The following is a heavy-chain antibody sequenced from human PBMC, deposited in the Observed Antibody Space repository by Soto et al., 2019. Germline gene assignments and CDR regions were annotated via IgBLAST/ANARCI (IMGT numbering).Heavy chain of an antibody. Sequence: GGSLRLSCAASGFTFGGSAMHWVRQASGKGLEWVGRIRSKANSYATAYAASVKGRFTISRDDSKNTAYLQMNSLKTEDTAVYYCTRPSYYYGSGSYFNWFDPWGQGTLVTVSS. CDR1: GFTFGGSA. J-gene: IGHJ5*02. D-gene: IGHD3-10*01. CDR3: TRPSYYYGSGSYFNWFDP. V-gene: IGHV3-73*01. CDR2: IRSKANSYAT.